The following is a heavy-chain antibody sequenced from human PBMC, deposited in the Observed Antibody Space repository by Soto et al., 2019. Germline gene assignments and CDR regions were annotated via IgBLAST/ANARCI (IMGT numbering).Heavy chain of an antibody. D-gene: IGHD6-13*01. CDR3: ARGAAAAAFDY. V-gene: IGHV4-59*01. Sequence: PSETLSLTCTVSGGSIISYYWSWIRQPPGRGLEWIGYIYDSGSTSYNPSLKSRVTISVDTSKNQFSLKLSSVTAADTAVYYCARGAAAAAFDYWGQGTLVTVSS. CDR2: IYDSGST. CDR1: GGSIISYY. J-gene: IGHJ4*02.